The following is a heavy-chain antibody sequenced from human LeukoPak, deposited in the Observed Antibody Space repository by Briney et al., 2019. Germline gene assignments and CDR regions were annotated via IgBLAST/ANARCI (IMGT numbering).Heavy chain of an antibody. CDR3: AKDRVPYDMWTGPGIDV. J-gene: IGHJ6*02. Sequence: GGSLRLSCGPSGYTFDEYAVLWVRDAPGEGLEWVSLISWDGGSTYYAHSVKGRFTLSRDNSKNSLYLQKHSLRAEDTAMYYCAKDRVPYDMWTGPGIDVGVQGTTVTVSS. CDR1: GYTFDEYA. CDR2: ISWDGGST. V-gene: IGHV3-43D*04. D-gene: IGHD3-9*01.